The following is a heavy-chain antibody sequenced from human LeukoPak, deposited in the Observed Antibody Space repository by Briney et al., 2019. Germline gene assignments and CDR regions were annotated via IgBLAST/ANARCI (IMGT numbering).Heavy chain of an antibody. Sequence: GASVKVSCKASGGTFSSYAISWVRQAPGQGLEWMGRIIPIFGIANYARKFQGRVTITADKSTSTAYMELSSLRSEDTAVYYCARDVLPRGFDPWGQGTLVTVSS. CDR1: GGTFSSYA. CDR2: IIPIFGIA. D-gene: IGHD3-10*01. V-gene: IGHV1-69*04. CDR3: ARDVLPRGFDP. J-gene: IGHJ5*02.